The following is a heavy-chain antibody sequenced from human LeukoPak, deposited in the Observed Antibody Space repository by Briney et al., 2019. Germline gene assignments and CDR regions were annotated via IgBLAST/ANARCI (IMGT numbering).Heavy chain of an antibody. CDR3: ARDFWSSTSCYAPTNGFDP. V-gene: IGHV1-46*01. Sequence: ASVKVSCKASGYTFSSYYMHWVRQAPGQGLEWMGIINPSGGGTSYAEKIQGRVTMTRDTTTSTVYMELSSLKSEDTAVYYCARDFWSSTSCYAPTNGFDPWGQGTLVTVSS. CDR2: INPSGGGT. J-gene: IGHJ5*02. CDR1: GYTFSSYY. D-gene: IGHD2-2*01.